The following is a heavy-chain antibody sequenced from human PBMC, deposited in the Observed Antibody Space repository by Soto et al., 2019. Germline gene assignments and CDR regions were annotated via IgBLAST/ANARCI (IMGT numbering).Heavy chain of an antibody. CDR2: VHYSGSP. CDR1: GGSISSSSYY. Sequence: QLQLQESGPGLVKPSETLSLTCTVSGGSISSSSYYWGWIRQPPGKGLEWIGGVHYSGSPYYNPSLRSRVASSVDTSKNQFSLRVSSVTAADTAVYYCARRLFSSTWPSYFDSWGQGTLVTVSS. J-gene: IGHJ4*02. CDR3: ARRLFSSTWPSYFDS. V-gene: IGHV4-39*01. D-gene: IGHD6-13*01.